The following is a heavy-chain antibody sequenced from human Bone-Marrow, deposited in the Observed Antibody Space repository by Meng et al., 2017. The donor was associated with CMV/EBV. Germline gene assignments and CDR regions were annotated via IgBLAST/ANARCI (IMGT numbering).Heavy chain of an antibody. CDR2: IYYSGST. J-gene: IGHJ6*02. CDR3: ARTPIDGGYYGMDV. D-gene: IGHD3-16*01. V-gene: IGHV4-61*01. Sequence: SETLSLTCTVSGGSVSSGSYYWSRIRQPPGKGLEWIGYIYYSGSTNYNPSLKSRVTISVDTSKNQFSLKLSSVTAADTAVYYCARTPIDGGYYGMDVWGQGTTVTVSS. CDR1: GGSVSSGSYY.